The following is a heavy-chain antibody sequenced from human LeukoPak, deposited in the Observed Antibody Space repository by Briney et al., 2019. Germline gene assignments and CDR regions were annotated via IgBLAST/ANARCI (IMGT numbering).Heavy chain of an antibody. V-gene: IGHV3-7*04. CDR2: IKEDGSEK. D-gene: IGHD1-26*01. CDR3: VRGGWAPDY. CDR1: GFTFTTYR. J-gene: IGHJ4*02. Sequence: GGPLSLSCAASGFTFTTYRMSWVRQAPGKGLEWVAQIKEDGSEKNYVDSVKGRFTISRDNTRYSLSLQMSSLRVEDTAVYYCVRGGWAPDYWGQGILVTVSS.